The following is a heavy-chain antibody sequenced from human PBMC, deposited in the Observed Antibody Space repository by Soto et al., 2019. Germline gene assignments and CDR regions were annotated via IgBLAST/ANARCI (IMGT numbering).Heavy chain of an antibody. CDR2: IIPIFGTA. D-gene: IGHD1-26*01. V-gene: IGHV1-69*06. J-gene: IGHJ6*02. CDR1: GGTFSSYA. CDR3: AAYSGSYPHYYYYGMDF. Sequence: QVQLVQSGAEVKKPGSSVKVSCKASGGTFSSYAISWVRQAPEQGLEWMGGIIPIFGTANYAQKFQGRVTITADKSTIPAYMELRSLRSEDTAVYYCAAYSGSYPHYYYYGMDFWGQGTTVTVSS.